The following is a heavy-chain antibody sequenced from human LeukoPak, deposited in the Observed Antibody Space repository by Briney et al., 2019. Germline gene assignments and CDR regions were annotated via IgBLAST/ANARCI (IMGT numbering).Heavy chain of an antibody. D-gene: IGHD1/OR15-1a*01. V-gene: IGHV3-66*01. CDR1: GFTVSNNY. CDR2: IYSAGRT. J-gene: IGHJ4*02. CDR3: AREEQGRFDD. Sequence: GGSLRLSCAASGFTVSNNYLNWVRQAPGKGLEWVSVIYSAGRTYYADSVRGRFTSSIDNSKNTLFLQMNSRRVEDTAVYYCAREEQGRFDDWGQGTLVTVSS.